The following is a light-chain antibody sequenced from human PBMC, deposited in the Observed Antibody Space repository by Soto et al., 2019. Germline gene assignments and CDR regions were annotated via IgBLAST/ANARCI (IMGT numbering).Light chain of an antibody. CDR2: SAS. CDR3: QQNGSLPIT. CDR1: QSLSGGY. Sequence: EIGLTQSPGTLSLSPGERATLSCRASQSLSGGYLAWFQQKPGQTPRLLIYSASNRATGIPDRFSGSGSGTDFTLTISRLEPEDFVVYYCQQNGSLPITFGQGTRLEIK. V-gene: IGKV3-20*01. J-gene: IGKJ5*01.